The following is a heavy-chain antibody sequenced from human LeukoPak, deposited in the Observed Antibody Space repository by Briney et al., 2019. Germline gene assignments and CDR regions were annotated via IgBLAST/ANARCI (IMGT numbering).Heavy chain of an antibody. J-gene: IGHJ6*03. CDR3: ARVYYYDSSGYWDYYYYMDV. CDR2: INYSGST. Sequence: ETLSLTCTISGASISGFYWSWIRQPPGKGLEWIGCINYSGSTNYNPSLKSRVTISIDTSKNQMSLKLRSVIAADTAVYYCARVYYYDSSGYWDYYYYMDVWGKGTTVTVSS. CDR1: GASISGFY. V-gene: IGHV4-59*01. D-gene: IGHD3-22*01.